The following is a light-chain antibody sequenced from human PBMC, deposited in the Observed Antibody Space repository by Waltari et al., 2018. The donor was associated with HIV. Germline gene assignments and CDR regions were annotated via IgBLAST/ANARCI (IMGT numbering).Light chain of an antibody. J-gene: IGKJ4*01. V-gene: IGKV4-1*01. CDR1: QTLLYSSNNKNY. CDR2: WAS. CDR3: QQYYRTPLT. Sequence: DILMTQSPDSLAVSLGERATINCKSRQTLLYSSNNKNYLAWYQHKPGQPPKLRIYWASTRQSGVPDRFSGSGSGTNFTLTINRLQTEDVATYYCQQYYRTPLTFGGGTKVGLK.